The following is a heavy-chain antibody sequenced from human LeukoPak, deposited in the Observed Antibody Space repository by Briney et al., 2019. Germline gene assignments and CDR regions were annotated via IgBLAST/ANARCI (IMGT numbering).Heavy chain of an antibody. CDR1: GGSISSYY. Sequence: PSETLSLTCTVSGGSISSYYWSWIRQPAGKGLEWIGRIYTSGSPNYNPSLKSRVTMSVDTSKNQFSLKLSSVTAADTAVYYCARNPLRGYCSNTSCYSPFDYWGQGTLVTVSS. J-gene: IGHJ4*02. V-gene: IGHV4-4*07. D-gene: IGHD2-2*01. CDR3: ARNPLRGYCSNTSCYSPFDY. CDR2: IYTSGSP.